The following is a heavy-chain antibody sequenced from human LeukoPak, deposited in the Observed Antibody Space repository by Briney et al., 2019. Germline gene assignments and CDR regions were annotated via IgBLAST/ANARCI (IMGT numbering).Heavy chain of an antibody. CDR1: GGSISSYY. J-gene: IGHJ5*02. Sequence: SETLSLTCTVSGGSISSYYWSWIRQPPGKGLEWIGYIYTSGSTNYNPSLKSRVTISVDTSKNQFSLKLSSVTAADTAVYYCARQGARWFDTWGQGTLVTVSS. CDR3: ARQGARWFDT. V-gene: IGHV4-4*09. CDR2: IYTSGST.